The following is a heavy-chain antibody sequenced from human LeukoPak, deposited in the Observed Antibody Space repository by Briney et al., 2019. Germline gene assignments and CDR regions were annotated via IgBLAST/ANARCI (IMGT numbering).Heavy chain of an antibody. Sequence: ASVKVSCKASGDTFNSVALSWVRLAPGQGLEWLGGFIPIFGTANYAQRFLGRVTITSDESTSTAYMEINSLTSEDTAVYYCARLSDPSKSPGPLDIWGKGTTVTVSS. CDR2: FIPIFGTA. CDR1: GDTFNSVA. D-gene: IGHD4-11*01. V-gene: IGHV1-69*01. CDR3: ARLSDPSKSPGPLDI. J-gene: IGHJ6*04.